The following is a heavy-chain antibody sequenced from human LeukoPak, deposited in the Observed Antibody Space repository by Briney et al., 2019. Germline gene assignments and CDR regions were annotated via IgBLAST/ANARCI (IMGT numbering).Heavy chain of an antibody. CDR1: GFTFSNYG. D-gene: IGHD3-10*01. V-gene: IGHV4-59*04. CDR3: ASVYIITTSGAGYFDL. Sequence: LRLSCAASGFTFSNYGMHWIRQPPGKGLEWIGNIYYTGRTFYTPSLKSRVTISVDTSKNQFSLKLSSVTAADTAVYYCASVYIITTSGAGYFDLWGRGTLVTFSS. J-gene: IGHJ2*01. CDR2: IYYTGRT.